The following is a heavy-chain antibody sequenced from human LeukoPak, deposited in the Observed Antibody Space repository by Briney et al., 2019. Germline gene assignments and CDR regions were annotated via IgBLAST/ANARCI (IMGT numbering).Heavy chain of an antibody. J-gene: IGHJ4*02. CDR1: GLTFSTSG. D-gene: IGHD1-14*01. CDR2: IGPTGFDR. Sequence: PGGSLRLSCTTSGLTFSTSGFNWVRQAPGKGLEWVASIGPTGFDRYHADSVKGRFTISRDNANNFLYLQMDSLRAEDTAVYYCATETNGRHYDYWGQGTLLTVSS. V-gene: IGHV3-21*06. CDR3: ATETNGRHYDY.